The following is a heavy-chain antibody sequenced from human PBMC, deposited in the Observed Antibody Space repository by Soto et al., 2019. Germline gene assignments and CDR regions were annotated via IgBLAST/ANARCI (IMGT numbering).Heavy chain of an antibody. D-gene: IGHD6-13*01. V-gene: IGHV5-10-1*01. CDR2: IDPSDSYT. Sequence: EPLKISCKGSGYSFTSYLISWERQMPGKGLEWIGRIDPSDSYTNYSPSFQGHVTISADKSISTDYLQWSSLKASDTAMYYCARRIAAAGTCIDYRGQAPLVTVS. CDR3: ARRIAAAGTCIDY. J-gene: IGHJ4*02. CDR1: GYSFTSYL.